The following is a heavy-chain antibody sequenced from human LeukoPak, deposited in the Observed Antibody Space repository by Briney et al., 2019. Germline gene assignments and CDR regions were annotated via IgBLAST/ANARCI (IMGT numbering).Heavy chain of an antibody. CDR1: GYTFTGYY. V-gene: IGHV1-2*02. D-gene: IGHD6-6*01. CDR2: INPNSGGT. J-gene: IGHJ3*02. Sequence: ASVKVSCKASGYTFTGYYMHWVRQAPGQGLEWMGCINPNSGGTNYAQKFQGRVTMTRDTSISTAYMELSRLRSDDTAVYYCARDHSSDDAFDIWGQGTMVTVSS. CDR3: ARDHSSDDAFDI.